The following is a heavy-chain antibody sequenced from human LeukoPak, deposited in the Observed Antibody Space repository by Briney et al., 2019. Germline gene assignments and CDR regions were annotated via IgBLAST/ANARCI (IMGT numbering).Heavy chain of an antibody. CDR2: INWNGCST. CDR1: GFTLDDYG. V-gene: IGHV3-20*04. CDR3: ARAQYCSGGSCYFDY. Sequence: GGSLRLSCAASGFTLDDYGMSWVRQAAGKGLEWVSGINWNGCSTGYADSVKGRFTISRDNAKNSLYLQMNSLRAEDTALYYCARAQYCSGGSCYFDYWGQGTLVTVSS. D-gene: IGHD2-15*01. J-gene: IGHJ4*02.